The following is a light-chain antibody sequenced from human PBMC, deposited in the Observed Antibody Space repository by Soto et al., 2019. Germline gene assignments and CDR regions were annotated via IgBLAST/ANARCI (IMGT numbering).Light chain of an antibody. V-gene: IGKV3-20*01. CDR1: QSVSSSS. Sequence: EMVLTQSPGTLSLSPGERATHSCRASQSVSSSSLAWYQQKPGQAPRLLIYDASSRATGIPDRFSGGGSGTDFTLTISRLGPEDFAVYYCQQYGSSPRTFGQGTKVDIK. J-gene: IGKJ1*01. CDR3: QQYGSSPRT. CDR2: DAS.